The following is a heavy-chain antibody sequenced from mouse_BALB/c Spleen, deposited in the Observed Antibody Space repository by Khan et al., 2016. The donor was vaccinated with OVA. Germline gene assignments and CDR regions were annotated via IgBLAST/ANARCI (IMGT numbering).Heavy chain of an antibody. J-gene: IGHJ4*01. D-gene: IGHD3-3*01. Sequence: VQLKQSGPELVKPGASVKISCKTSGYTFPEYTVHWVKQSLGKSLDWIGVINPKNGGTAYNQKFKGKATLTVDKSSSTAYMEFRGLTSEDSAVYYCARDAGRYWGQGTSVTVAS. V-gene: IGHV1-18*01. CDR3: ARDAGRY. CDR2: INPKNGGT. CDR1: GYTFPEYT.